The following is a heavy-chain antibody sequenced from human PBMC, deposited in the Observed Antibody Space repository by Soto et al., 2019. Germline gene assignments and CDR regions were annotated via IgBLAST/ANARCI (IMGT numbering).Heavy chain of an antibody. Sequence: GESLKISCKGSGYSFTSYWISWVRQMPGKGLEWMGRIDPSDSYTNYSPSFQGHVTISADKSISTAYLQWSSLKASDTAMYYCARHSGSRGYYHYALAVWGQGTTVTVSS. CDR2: IDPSDSYT. CDR1: GYSFTSYW. CDR3: ARHSGSRGYYHYALAV. V-gene: IGHV5-10-1*01. D-gene: IGHD1-26*01. J-gene: IGHJ6*02.